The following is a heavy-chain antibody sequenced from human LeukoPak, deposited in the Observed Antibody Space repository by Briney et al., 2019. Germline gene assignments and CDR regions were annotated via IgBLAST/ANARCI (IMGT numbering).Heavy chain of an antibody. V-gene: IGHV1-2*02. CDR3: ARDLQMGYCSGGTCYSSYNYFDP. Sequence: GASVKVSCKASGYTFTGYYMHWVRQAPGQGLEWMGWINPNSGGTNYAQKFQGRVTMTRDTSITTAYMELSRLRSDDTAVYYCARDLQMGYCSGGTCYSSYNYFDPWGQGTLVTVSS. D-gene: IGHD2-15*01. CDR1: GYTFTGYY. J-gene: IGHJ5*02. CDR2: INPNSGGT.